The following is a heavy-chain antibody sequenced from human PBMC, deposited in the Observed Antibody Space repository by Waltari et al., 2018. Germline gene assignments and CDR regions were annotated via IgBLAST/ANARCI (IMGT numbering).Heavy chain of an antibody. V-gene: IGHV1-18*01. CDR2: ISTYNGFT. J-gene: IGHJ5*02. D-gene: IGHD2-15*01. CDR3: ARLMRYCSGSTCYPGGWFDP. CDR1: GYTFDSYG. Sequence: QVQLVQSGGEVKKPGASVKVSCKTSGYTFDSYGITWARQAPGHGLEYLGWISTYNGFTNYAQKFQGRVTMTADTSSTTVSMELRSLRSDDTAVYYCARLMRYCSGSTCYPGGWFDPWGQGTLVTVSS.